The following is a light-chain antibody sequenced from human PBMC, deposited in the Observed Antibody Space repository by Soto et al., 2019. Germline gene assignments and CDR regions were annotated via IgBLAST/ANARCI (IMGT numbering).Light chain of an antibody. CDR1: QSISSW. V-gene: IGKV1-5*03. J-gene: IGKJ1*01. CDR2: KAS. CDR3: QKAYDIPRT. Sequence: DIQMTQSPSTLSASVGDIVTITCRASQSISSWLAWYQQKPGKAPKLLIYKASSLESGVPSRFSGSGSGTEFTLTINSLQPEDFATYYCQKAYDIPRTFGQGTKVDIK.